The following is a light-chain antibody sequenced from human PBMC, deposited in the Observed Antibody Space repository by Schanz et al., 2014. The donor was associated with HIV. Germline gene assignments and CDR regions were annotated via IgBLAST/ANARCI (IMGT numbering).Light chain of an antibody. CDR2: GAS. J-gene: IGKJ1*01. CDR3: QQYNNWPAWT. Sequence: EIVLTQSPATLSLSPGERATLSCRASHSVSSSLAWYQQKPGQAPRLLIFGASNRATDIPARFSGNGSGTEFTLTISSLQSEDFAVYYCQQYNNWPAWTFGQGTKVEIK. V-gene: IGKV3-15*01. CDR1: HSVSSS.